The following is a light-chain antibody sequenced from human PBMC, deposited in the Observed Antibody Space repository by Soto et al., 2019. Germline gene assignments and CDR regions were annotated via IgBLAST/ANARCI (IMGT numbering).Light chain of an antibody. CDR3: CSYAGYSVV. CDR2: DVS. CDR1: SSDVGTYNY. Sequence: QSALTQPRSVSGSPGQSVTISCTGTSSDVGTYNYVSWYQHHPGNAPKLMIYDVSERPSGVPDRFSGSKSGNTASLTISGLRAEDEADYFCCSYAGYSVVFGGGTKVTVL. V-gene: IGLV2-11*01. J-gene: IGLJ2*01.